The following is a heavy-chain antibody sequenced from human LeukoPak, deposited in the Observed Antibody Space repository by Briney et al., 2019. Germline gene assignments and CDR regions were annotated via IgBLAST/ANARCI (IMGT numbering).Heavy chain of an antibody. CDR2: IYYSGST. J-gene: IGHJ4*02. CDR1: GGSFSGYY. V-gene: IGHV4-59*01. D-gene: IGHD6-13*01. CDR3: ATGAGYISSWPFDY. Sequence: TSETLSLTCAVYGGSFSGYYWSWIRQPPGRRLEWIGYIYYSGSTNYNPSLKSRVTISVDTSKNRFSLKLSSVTAADTAVYYCATGAGYISSWPFDYWGQGTLVTVSS.